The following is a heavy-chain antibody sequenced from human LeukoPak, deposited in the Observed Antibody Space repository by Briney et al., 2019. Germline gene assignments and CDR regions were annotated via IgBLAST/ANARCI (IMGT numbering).Heavy chain of an antibody. CDR1: GFTFSSYS. CDR2: ISGSSSYI. Sequence: GGSLRLSCAASGFTFSSYSMNWVRQAPGKGLEWVSSISGSSSYIYYADSVKGRFTISRDNAKNSLYLQMNSLRAEDTAVYYCARGRYDFWSGYSPPFDYWGQGTLVTVSS. J-gene: IGHJ4*02. CDR3: ARGRYDFWSGYSPPFDY. D-gene: IGHD3-3*01. V-gene: IGHV3-21*01.